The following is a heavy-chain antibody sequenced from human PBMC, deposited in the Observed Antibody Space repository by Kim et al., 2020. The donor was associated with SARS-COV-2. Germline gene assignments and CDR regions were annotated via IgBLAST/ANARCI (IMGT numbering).Heavy chain of an antibody. J-gene: IGHJ4*02. CDR3: AKAGCSSTRCYTNF. V-gene: IGHV3-9*01. D-gene: IGHD2-2*02. Sequence: AESVKGRLTIPRDNGKNSLYLQMSSLRAEDTALYYCAKAGCSSTRCYTNFWGQGTLVTVSS.